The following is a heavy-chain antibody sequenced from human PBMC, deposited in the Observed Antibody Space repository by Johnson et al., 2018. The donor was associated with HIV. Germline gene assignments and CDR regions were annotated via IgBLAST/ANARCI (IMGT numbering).Heavy chain of an antibody. CDR2: IRYDGSNK. CDR1: GFTFSRSG. D-gene: IGHD1-26*01. CDR3: TTDRATYDAFDI. J-gene: IGHJ3*02. Sequence: QLPLVEPGGGVVQPGMSLTLSCAASGFTFSRSGMHWVRQAPGKGLEWVAFIRYDGSNKYYADSVKGRFTISRDNSKNTLYLQMNSLKTEDTAVYYCTTDRATYDAFDIWGQGTMVTVSS. V-gene: IGHV3-30*02.